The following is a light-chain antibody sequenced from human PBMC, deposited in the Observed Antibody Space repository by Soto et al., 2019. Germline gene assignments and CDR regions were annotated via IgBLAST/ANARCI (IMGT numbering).Light chain of an antibody. V-gene: IGKV1-5*01. J-gene: IGKJ2*01. Sequence: DIQMTQSPSTLSASVGDRVTITCRASQSIGDWLAWYQQRPGKAPSLLIYDASVSASGIPTRFSGSGSGTEFTLTITGLQPDDFATYCCQQYSSFSLSTFCQGTKVEIK. CDR2: DAS. CDR1: QSIGDW. CDR3: QQYSSFSLST.